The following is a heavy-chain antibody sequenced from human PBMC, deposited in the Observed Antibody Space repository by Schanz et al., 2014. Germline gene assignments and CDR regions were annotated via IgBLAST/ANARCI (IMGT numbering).Heavy chain of an antibody. J-gene: IGHJ4*02. CDR3: GRGYSRSYSDF. D-gene: IGHD5-12*01. CDR2: INPSGGST. Sequence: QVQLLQSGAEVKKPGASMKVSCKASGYTFTTYYMLWVRQAPGQGLEWMGIINPSGGSTRYGQKYQGRITVTADTYTSTVYVEMSSLRSDDAAVYYGGRGYSRSYSDFWGQGTLITVSS. CDR1: GYTFTTYY. V-gene: IGHV1-46*03.